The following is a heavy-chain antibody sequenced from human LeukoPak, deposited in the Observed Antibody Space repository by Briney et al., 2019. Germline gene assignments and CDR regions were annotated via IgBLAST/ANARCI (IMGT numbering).Heavy chain of an antibody. CDR1: GGSINNGHYI. D-gene: IGHD4-17*01. CDR2: FHHGGSP. V-gene: IGHV4-30-4*01. CDR3: ARGLPTDKIDY. Sequence: SQTLSLTCTVSGGSINNGHYIWTWIRQPPGKGLEWIGRFHHGGSPSYNPSLQSRVTISADTSKNQFSLNLRSVTDADTAVYYCARGLPTDKIDYWGEGTLVTVSS. J-gene: IGHJ4*02.